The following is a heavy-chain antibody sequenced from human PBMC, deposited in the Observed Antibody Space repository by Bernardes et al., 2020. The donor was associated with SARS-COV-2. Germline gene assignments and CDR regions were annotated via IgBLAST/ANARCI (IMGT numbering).Heavy chain of an antibody. CDR1: GYTLTELS. CDR2: FDPEDGET. V-gene: IGHV1-24*01. J-gene: IGHJ5*02. D-gene: IGHD1-26*01. Sequence: ASVKVSCKVSGYTLTELSMHWVRQAPGKGLEWMGGFDPEDGETIYAQKFQGRVTMTEDTSTDTAYMELSSLRSEDTAVYYCATARIVGATDWFDHWGQGTLVTVSS. CDR3: ATARIVGATDWFDH.